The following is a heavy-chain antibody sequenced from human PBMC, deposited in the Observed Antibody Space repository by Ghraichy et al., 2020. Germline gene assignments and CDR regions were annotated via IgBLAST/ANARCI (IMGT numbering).Heavy chain of an antibody. CDR2: ISSSSSTI. Sequence: GGSLRLTCAASGFTFSSYSMNWVRQAPGKGLEWVSYISSSSSTIYYADSVKGRFTISRDNAKNSLYLQMNSLRDEDTAVYYCARDPEPLDGIAVAGTRDYWGQGTLVTVSS. J-gene: IGHJ4*02. V-gene: IGHV3-48*02. CDR1: GFTFSSYS. CDR3: ARDPEPLDGIAVAGTRDY. D-gene: IGHD6-19*01.